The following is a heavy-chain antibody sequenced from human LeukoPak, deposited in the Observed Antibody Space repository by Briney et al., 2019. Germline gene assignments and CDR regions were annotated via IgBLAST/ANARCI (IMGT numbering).Heavy chain of an antibody. D-gene: IGHD2-15*01. V-gene: IGHV3-23*01. CDR3: ARARVVDRRGYFDY. CDR1: GFTFSNYP. J-gene: IGHJ4*02. Sequence: PGDSLRLSCVASGFTFSNYPMTWVRQFPGKGLQWVSTIGGSDDTYYADSVEGRFTISRDTSKNTLYLQMHSLGAEDTAVYYCARARVVDRRGYFDYWGQGTLVTASS. CDR2: IGGSDDT.